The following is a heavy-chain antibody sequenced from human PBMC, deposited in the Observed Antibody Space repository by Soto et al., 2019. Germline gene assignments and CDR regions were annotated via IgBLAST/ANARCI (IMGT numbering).Heavy chain of an antibody. CDR3: ARHHCYDSSGPEVDY. CDR1: GYSFTSYW. D-gene: IGHD3-22*01. J-gene: IGHJ4*02. Sequence: GESLKISCKGSGYSFTSYWISWVRQMPGKGLEWMGRIDPSDSYTNYSPSFQGHVTISADKSISTAYLQWSSLKASDTAMSYCARHHCYDSSGPEVDYWDQGALVTASS. CDR2: IDPSDSYT. V-gene: IGHV5-10-1*01.